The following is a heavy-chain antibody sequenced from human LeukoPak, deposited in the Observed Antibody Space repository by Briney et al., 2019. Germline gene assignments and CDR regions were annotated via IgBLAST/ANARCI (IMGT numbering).Heavy chain of an antibody. CDR2: IYYSGST. CDR1: GGSISSSSYY. V-gene: IGHV4-39*07. Sequence: SETLSLTCTVSGGSISSSSYYWGWIRQPPGKGLEWIGSIYYSGSTYYNPSLKNRVTISVDTSKNQFSLKLSSVTAADTAVYYCARWKQLVRSPFDPWGQGTLVTVSS. CDR3: ARWKQLVRSPFDP. D-gene: IGHD6-13*01. J-gene: IGHJ5*02.